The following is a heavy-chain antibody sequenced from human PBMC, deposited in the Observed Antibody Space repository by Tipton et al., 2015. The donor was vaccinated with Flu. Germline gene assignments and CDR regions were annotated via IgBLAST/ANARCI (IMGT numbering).Heavy chain of an antibody. Sequence: GSLRLSCAASRFTFSSYAMSWVRQAPGKGLEWVSSILGSGGSTWYADSVKGRFTISRDSSKNTLYLQMNNLGAEDTAVYYCAKQSCSGWSSCYFDYWGQGTLVTVSS. CDR1: RFTFSSYA. J-gene: IGHJ4*02. D-gene: IGHD6-19*01. V-gene: IGHV3-23*01. CDR3: AKQSCSGWSSCYFDY. CDR2: ILGSGGST.